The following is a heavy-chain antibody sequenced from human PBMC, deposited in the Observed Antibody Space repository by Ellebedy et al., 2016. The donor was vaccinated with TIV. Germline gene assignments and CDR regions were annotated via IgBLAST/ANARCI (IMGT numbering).Heavy chain of an antibody. D-gene: IGHD6-13*01. CDR1: GGSISSYY. Sequence: MPSETLSLTCTVSGGSISSYYWSWIRQPPGKGLEWIGYIYYSGSTNYNPSLKSRVTISVDTSKNQFSLKLSSVTAADTAVYYCARHPSTYSSSPKGGTYYYYYYGMDVWGQGTTVTVSS. V-gene: IGHV4-59*08. CDR3: ARHPSTYSSSPKGGTYYYYYYGMDV. J-gene: IGHJ6*02. CDR2: IYYSGST.